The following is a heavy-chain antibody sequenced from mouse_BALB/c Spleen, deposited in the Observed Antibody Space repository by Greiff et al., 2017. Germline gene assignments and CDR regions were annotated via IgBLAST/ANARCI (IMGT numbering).Heavy chain of an antibody. CDR2: IRNKANGYTT. CDR3: ARDRDFDD. V-gene: IGHV7-3*02. J-gene: IGHJ2*01. CDR1: GFTFTDYY. Sequence: EVKLVESGGGLVQPGGSLRLSCATSGFTFTDYYMSWVRQPPGKALEWLGFIRNKANGYTTEYSASVKGRFTISRDNSQSILYLQMNTLRAEDSATYYCARDRDFDDWGQGTTLTVSS.